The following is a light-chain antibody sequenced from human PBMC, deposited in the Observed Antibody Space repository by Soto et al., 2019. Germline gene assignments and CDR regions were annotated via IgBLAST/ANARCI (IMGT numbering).Light chain of an antibody. CDR3: SSYTSCSTRV. CDR2: DVS. Sequence: QSALTQPASVSGSPGQSITISCTGTSSDVGGYNYVSWYQQHPGKAPKLIIYDVSNRPSGVSNRFSGSKSGNTASLTISGLQAEDEDDYYCSSYTSCSTRVFGGGTKLTVL. CDR1: SSDVGGYNY. J-gene: IGLJ3*02. V-gene: IGLV2-14*01.